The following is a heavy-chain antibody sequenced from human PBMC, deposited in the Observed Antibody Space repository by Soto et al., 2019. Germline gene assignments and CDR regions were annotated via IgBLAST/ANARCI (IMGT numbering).Heavy chain of an antibody. CDR3: ARAMYSSKTEFEY. Sequence: GGSLRLSCAASGLTFSDYYMTWIRQAPGKGLEWVSYVSSSAGTISYADSVKGRFTISRDNAKNSLYLQMNSLRAEDTAIYYCARAMYSSKTEFEYWGQGTLVTVSS. CDR1: GLTFSDYY. D-gene: IGHD6-13*01. J-gene: IGHJ4*02. CDR2: VSSSAGTI. V-gene: IGHV3-11*01.